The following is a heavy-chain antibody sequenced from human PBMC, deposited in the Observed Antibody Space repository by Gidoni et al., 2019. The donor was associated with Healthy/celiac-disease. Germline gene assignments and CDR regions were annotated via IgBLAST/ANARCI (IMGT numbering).Heavy chain of an antibody. CDR3: ARACGGDCYLAFDI. CDR1: GFTFSSYS. V-gene: IGHV3-21*01. D-gene: IGHD2-21*02. J-gene: IGHJ3*02. CDR2: ISSSSSYM. Sequence: EVQLVESGGGLVKPGGSLRLSCAASGFTFSSYSMNWVRQAPGKGLEWFSSISSSSSYMYYADSAKGRFTISRDNAKNSLYLQMNSLRAEDTAVYYCARACGGDCYLAFDIWGQGTMVTVSS.